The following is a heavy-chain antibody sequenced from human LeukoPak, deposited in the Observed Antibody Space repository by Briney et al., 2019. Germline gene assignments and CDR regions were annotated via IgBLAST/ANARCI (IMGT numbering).Heavy chain of an antibody. J-gene: IGHJ6*02. D-gene: IGHD2-15*01. V-gene: IGHV5-51*01. Sequence: GESLKISCQGSGSSFTSYWIGWVRQLPGKGLEWMGIIYPGDSDTRYSPSFQGQVTISADKSISTAYLQWSSLKASDTAMYYCARQYCSGGSCYSGGMDVWGQGTTVTVSS. CDR1: GSSFTSYW. CDR2: IYPGDSDT. CDR3: ARQYCSGGSCYSGGMDV.